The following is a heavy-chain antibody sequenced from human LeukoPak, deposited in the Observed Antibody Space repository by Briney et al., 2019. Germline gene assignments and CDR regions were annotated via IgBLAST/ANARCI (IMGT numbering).Heavy chain of an antibody. CDR2: IYYSGRT. Sequence: PSETLSLTCTVSGGSLSSYYWSWVRQPPGKGLEGSGDIYYSGRTNYNPSLKSRVTISVDTSKNQFSLKLSSVTAADTAVYYCANLRTDNWFDPWGQGTLVTVSS. V-gene: IGHV4-59*01. CDR3: ANLRTDNWFDP. J-gene: IGHJ5*02. CDR1: GGSLSSYY.